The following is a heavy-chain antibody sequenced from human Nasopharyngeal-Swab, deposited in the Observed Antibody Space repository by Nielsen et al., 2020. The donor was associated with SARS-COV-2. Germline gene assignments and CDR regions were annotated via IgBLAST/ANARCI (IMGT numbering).Heavy chain of an antibody. V-gene: IGHV4-4*07. CDR2: IYTSGST. J-gene: IGHJ5*02. CDR3: ARDRSYCSGGSCYGGNWFDP. Sequence: SETLSLTCTVSGGSISSYYWSWIRQPAGKGLGWIGRIYTSGSTNYNPSLKSRVTMSVDTSKNQFSLKLSSVTAADTAVYYCARDRSYCSGGSCYGGNWFDPWGQGTLVTVSS. CDR1: GGSISSYY. D-gene: IGHD2-15*01.